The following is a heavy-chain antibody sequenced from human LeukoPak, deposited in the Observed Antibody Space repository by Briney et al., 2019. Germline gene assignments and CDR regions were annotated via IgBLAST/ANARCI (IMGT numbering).Heavy chain of an antibody. CDR2: VHSSRGS. CDR1: GGSITNYY. Sequence: PSETLSLTCTVSGGSITNYYWSWIRQPAGKGLEWIGRVHSSRGSNYNPSLKSRVTMSVDTSKSQVSLKLISVTAADTAVYYCARENWNYGEDFWGQGALVTVSS. D-gene: IGHD1-7*01. V-gene: IGHV4-4*07. CDR3: ARENWNYGEDF. J-gene: IGHJ4*02.